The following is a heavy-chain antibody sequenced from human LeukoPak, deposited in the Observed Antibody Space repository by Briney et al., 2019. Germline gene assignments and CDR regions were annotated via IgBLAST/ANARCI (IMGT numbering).Heavy chain of an antibody. CDR2: IYSSDIT. J-gene: IGHJ4*02. V-gene: IGHV3-66*01. CDR3: ARGKRDGHGLDY. D-gene: IGHD5-24*01. CDR1: GFTVSNNY. Sequence: GGSLRLSCAASGFTVSNNYMSWVRQSPGKGLEWVSSIYSSDITHHADSVKGRFTISRDISKNILYLQMNSLRVEDTAVYYCARGKRDGHGLDYWGQGTLVTVAS.